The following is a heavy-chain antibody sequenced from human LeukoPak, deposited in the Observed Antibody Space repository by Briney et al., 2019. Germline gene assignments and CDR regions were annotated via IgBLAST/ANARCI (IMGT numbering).Heavy chain of an antibody. CDR1: GFIFSSYA. D-gene: IGHD3-10*01. J-gene: IGHJ4*02. V-gene: IGHV3-23*01. CDR3: AKDSGSGSWYYFDY. Sequence: PGGSLRLSCAASGAASGFIFSSYAMSWVRQAPGKGLEWVSGISGSGGNTYYADSVKGRFTISRDNSKNTVYLQMNSLRAEDTAVYYCAKDSGSGSWYYFDYWGQGTLVTVSS. CDR2: ISGSGGNT.